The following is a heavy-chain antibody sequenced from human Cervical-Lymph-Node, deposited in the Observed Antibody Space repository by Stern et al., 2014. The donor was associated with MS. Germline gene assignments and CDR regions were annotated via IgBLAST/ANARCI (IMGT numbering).Heavy chain of an antibody. CDR1: GGTLISYP. CDR2: IMPILVTS. J-gene: IGHJ5*02. V-gene: IGHV1-69*01. Sequence: VQLVQSGAEVKKPGSSVKVSCQASGGTLISYPISWVRQAPGQGLEWLGGIMPILVTSNYAHKFQGRVTITADESTTTIYMELRSLKSEDTAVYYCARHLGSHESGWFDPWGQGTLVTVSS. CDR3: ARHLGSHESGWFDP. D-gene: IGHD1-26*01.